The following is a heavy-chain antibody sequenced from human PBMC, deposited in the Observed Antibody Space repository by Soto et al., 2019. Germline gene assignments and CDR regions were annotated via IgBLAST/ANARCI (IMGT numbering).Heavy chain of an antibody. CDR2: ISAYNGNT. Sequence: ASVKVSCKASGYTFTSYGISWVRQAPGQGLEWMGWISAYNGNTNYAQKLQGRVTMTTDTSTSTAYMELRSLRSDDTAVYYCARTVEYSSLSAWFDPWGQGTLVTVSS. D-gene: IGHD6-6*01. V-gene: IGHV1-18*01. J-gene: IGHJ5*02. CDR3: ARTVEYSSLSAWFDP. CDR1: GYTFTSYG.